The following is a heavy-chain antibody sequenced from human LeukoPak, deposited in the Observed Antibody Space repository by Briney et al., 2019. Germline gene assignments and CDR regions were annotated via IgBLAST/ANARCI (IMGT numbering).Heavy chain of an antibody. V-gene: IGHV3-30*18. Sequence: GGSLRLSCAASGFTFSSYGMHWVRQAPGKGLEWVAVISYDGSNKYYADSVKGRFTISRDNYKNTLYLQMNSLRAEDTAVYYCAKKNGDSFDYWGQGTLVTVSS. J-gene: IGHJ4*02. CDR2: ISYDGSNK. D-gene: IGHD4-17*01. CDR3: AKKNGDSFDY. CDR1: GFTFSSYG.